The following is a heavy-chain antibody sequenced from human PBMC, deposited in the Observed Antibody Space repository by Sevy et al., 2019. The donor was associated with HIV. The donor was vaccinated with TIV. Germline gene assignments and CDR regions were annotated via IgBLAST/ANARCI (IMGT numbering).Heavy chain of an antibody. CDR2: IRSKPYGGAT. D-gene: IGHD2-2*01. V-gene: IGHV3-49*03. J-gene: IGHJ6*02. Sequence: GGSLRLSCTTSGFTFGDYGMSWFRQAPGKGLEWIGFIRSKPYGGATEYAASVKGRFTISRDDSKSIASRQMSSLKTEDTAVYYCSRVPPPGLCSSASCYEGDYYYYGMDVWGQGTTVTVSS. CDR3: SRVPPPGLCSSASCYEGDYYYYGMDV. CDR1: GFTFGDYG.